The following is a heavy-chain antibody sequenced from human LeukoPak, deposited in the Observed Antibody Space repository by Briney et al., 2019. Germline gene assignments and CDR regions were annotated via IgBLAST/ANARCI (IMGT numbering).Heavy chain of an antibody. J-gene: IGHJ6*03. CDR1: VYTFTSYA. V-gene: IGHV1-18*01. CDR2: ISADNGNT. Sequence: ASVKVSCKASVYTFTSYAISWVRQAPGQGLEWRVWISADNGNTDYTQRLQGGVTEKTDTSTSRAYRERSSVRSRDRPVFYCARGRLVVPAATAVVYYYYNMDVWGKGTTVTISS. CDR3: ARGRLVVPAATAVVYYYYNMDV. D-gene: IGHD2-2*01.